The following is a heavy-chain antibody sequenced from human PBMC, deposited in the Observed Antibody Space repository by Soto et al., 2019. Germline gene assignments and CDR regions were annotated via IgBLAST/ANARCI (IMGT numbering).Heavy chain of an antibody. J-gene: IGHJ5*02. CDR3: ARSNSGYYKWFDP. Sequence: SETLSLTCPVSGGSISSSTYYWGWIRQPPGKGLEWIANIYYSGSTYYNPSLKSRVTISVDTSKNQFSLKLNSVTAADTAVYYCARSNSGYYKWFDPWGQGTLVTVSS. V-gene: IGHV4-39*01. CDR2: IYYSGST. CDR1: GGSISSSTYY. D-gene: IGHD3-22*01.